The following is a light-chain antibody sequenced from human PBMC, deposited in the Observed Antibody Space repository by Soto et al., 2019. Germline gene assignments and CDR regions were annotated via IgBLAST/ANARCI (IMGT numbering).Light chain of an antibody. CDR1: QSVSSY. J-gene: IGKJ5*01. Sequence: ENLFTQSPAILSFSPGERATPSSRASQSVSSYLAWYQQKPGQAPRLLIYDASNRATGIPARFSGSGSGTDFTLTISSLEPEDFAVYYCQQRSNWSITFGQGTRLEIK. V-gene: IGKV3-11*01. CDR3: QQRSNWSIT. CDR2: DAS.